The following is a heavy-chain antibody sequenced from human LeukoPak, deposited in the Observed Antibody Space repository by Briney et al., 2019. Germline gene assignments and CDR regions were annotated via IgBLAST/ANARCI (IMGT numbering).Heavy chain of an antibody. Sequence: GGSLRLSCAASGFTFSSYGMSWVRQAPGKGLEWVSVISGSGGSTYYADSVKGRFTISRDNAKNSLYLQMNSLRAEDTAVYYCAREVGYYDSSGGFDYWGQGTLVTVSS. CDR1: GFTFSSYG. V-gene: IGHV3-23*01. CDR2: ISGSGGST. CDR3: AREVGYYDSSGGFDY. J-gene: IGHJ4*02. D-gene: IGHD3-22*01.